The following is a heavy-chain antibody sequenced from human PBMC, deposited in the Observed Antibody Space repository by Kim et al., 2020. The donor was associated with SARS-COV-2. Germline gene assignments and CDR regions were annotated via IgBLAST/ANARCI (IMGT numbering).Heavy chain of an antibody. CDR3: ARLHSDTGGYYRLDR. CDR1: GGSISSGTR. CDR2: IAHSGNT. D-gene: IGHD1-26*01. J-gene: IGHJ5*02. V-gene: IGHV4-4*02. Sequence: SETLSLTCGVSGGSISSGTRWSWVRQPPGKGLEWSWEIAHSGNTNYNPSLRSRVNISIDKAKNQFSLSLNSLTAADTAVYYCARLHSDTGGYYRLDRWGKGNLVTVS.